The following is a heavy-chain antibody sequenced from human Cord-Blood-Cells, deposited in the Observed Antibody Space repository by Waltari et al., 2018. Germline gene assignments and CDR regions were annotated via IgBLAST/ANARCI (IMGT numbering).Heavy chain of an antibody. D-gene: IGHD6-13*01. CDR2: ISYDGSNK. CDR1: GLTFSSYG. CDR3: AKDNSSSWYYFDY. Sequence: QVQLVESGGGVVQPGRSLRLSCAASGLTFSSYGMHWVCQAPGKGLEWVAVISYDGSNKYYADAVKGRFTISRDNSKNTLYLQMNSLRAEDTAVYYCAKDNSSSWYYFDYWGQGTLVTVSS. J-gene: IGHJ4*02. V-gene: IGHV3-30*18.